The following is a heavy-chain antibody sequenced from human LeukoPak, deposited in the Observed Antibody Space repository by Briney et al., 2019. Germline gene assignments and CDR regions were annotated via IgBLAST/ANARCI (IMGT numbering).Heavy chain of an antibody. Sequence: ETLSLTCTVSGYSISSGYYWGWIRQPPGKGLEWVSTISGSGGSTYYAESVKGRFTISRDNNKNTLYLQMNSLRADDTAVYYCAKAAQVAGRPNLGGHFDYWGQGTLVVVSS. J-gene: IGHJ4*02. CDR2: ISGSGGST. V-gene: IGHV3-23*01. CDR3: AKAAQVAGRPNLGGHFDY. CDR1: GYSISSGYY. D-gene: IGHD6-6*01.